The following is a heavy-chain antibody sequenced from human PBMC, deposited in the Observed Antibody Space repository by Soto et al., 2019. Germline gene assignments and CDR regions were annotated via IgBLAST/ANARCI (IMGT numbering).Heavy chain of an antibody. CDR2: IYYSGST. D-gene: IGHD1-7*01. CDR1: GGSISSGDYY. J-gene: IGHJ4*02. Sequence: QVQLQESGPGLVKPSQTLSLTCTVSGGSISSGDYYWSWIRQPPGKGLEWIGYIYYSGSTYYNPALKRRVTISVDTSKNQFSLKLSSVTAADTAVYYCAGDRYDGITGTTLGDYWGQGTLVTVSS. V-gene: IGHV4-30-4*01. CDR3: AGDRYDGITGTTLGDY.